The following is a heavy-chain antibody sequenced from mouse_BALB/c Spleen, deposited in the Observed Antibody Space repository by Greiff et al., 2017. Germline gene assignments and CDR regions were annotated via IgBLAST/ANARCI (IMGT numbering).Heavy chain of an antibody. CDR1: GYTFTSYW. D-gene: IGHD2-4*01. Sequence: QVQLQQSGAELAKPGASVKMSCKASGYTFTSYWMHWVKQRPGQGLEWIGYINPSTGYTEYNQKFKDKATLTADKSSSTAYMQLSSLTSEDSAVYYCARPTMITKDLAYWGQGTLVTVSA. J-gene: IGHJ3*01. CDR3: ARPTMITKDLAY. V-gene: IGHV1-7*01. CDR2: INPSTGYT.